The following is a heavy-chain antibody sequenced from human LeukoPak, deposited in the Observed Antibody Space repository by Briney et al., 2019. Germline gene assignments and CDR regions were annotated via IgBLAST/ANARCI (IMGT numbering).Heavy chain of an antibody. CDR1: GFTFSSYG. CDR3: AKDNWVAWYYDFWSGYSEDY. V-gene: IGHV3-30*02. D-gene: IGHD3-3*01. CDR2: IRYDGSNK. J-gene: IGHJ4*02. Sequence: GGSLGLSCAASGFTFSSYGMHWVRQAPGKGLEWVAFIRYDGSNKYYADSVKGRLTISRDNSKNTLYLQMNSLRAEDTAVYYCAKDNWVAWYYDFWSGYSEDYWGQGTLVTVSS.